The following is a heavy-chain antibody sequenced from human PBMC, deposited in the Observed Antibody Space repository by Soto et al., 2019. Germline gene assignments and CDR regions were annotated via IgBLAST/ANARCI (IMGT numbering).Heavy chain of an antibody. CDR2: ISFDGGNQ. V-gene: IGHV3-30*18. Sequence: VQLVQSGGGVVQPGRSLRLSCAASGFDFNTYGLHWVRQAPGKGLEWVAGISFDGGNQYYADSVKGRFTMSRDKSNNPLFLQLNSLGAEDTATYYCAKDSSITAAGSGGWFDPWGQGTLVIVSS. CDR1: GFDFNTYG. CDR3: AKDSSITAAGSGGWFDP. J-gene: IGHJ5*02. D-gene: IGHD6-13*01.